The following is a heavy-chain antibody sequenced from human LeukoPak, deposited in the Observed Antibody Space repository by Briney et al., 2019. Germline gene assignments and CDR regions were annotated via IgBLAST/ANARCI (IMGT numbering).Heavy chain of an antibody. CDR3: ARVGGTNYYYYGMDV. CDR1: GGSISNY. D-gene: IGHD1-1*01. Sequence: SETLSLTCTVSGGSISNYWSWIRQPPGKGLEWIGYIYDSGSTNYNPSLKSRVTISVDTSKNQFSLKLSSVTAADTAVYYCARVGGTNYYYYGMDVWGQGTTVTVS. J-gene: IGHJ6*02. CDR2: IYDSGST. V-gene: IGHV4-59*01.